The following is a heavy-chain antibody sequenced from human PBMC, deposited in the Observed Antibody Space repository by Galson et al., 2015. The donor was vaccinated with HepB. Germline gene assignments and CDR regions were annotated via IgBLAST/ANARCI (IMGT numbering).Heavy chain of an antibody. CDR2: ISYDGSNK. CDR3: AKDTRYGSGSYADY. D-gene: IGHD3-10*01. Sequence: SLRLSCAASGFTFSSYGMHWVRQAPGKGLEWVAVISYDGSNKYYADSVKGRFTISRDNSKNTLYLQMNSLRAEDTAVYYCAKDTRYGSGSYADYWGQGTLVTVSS. CDR1: GFTFSSYG. J-gene: IGHJ4*02. V-gene: IGHV3-30*18.